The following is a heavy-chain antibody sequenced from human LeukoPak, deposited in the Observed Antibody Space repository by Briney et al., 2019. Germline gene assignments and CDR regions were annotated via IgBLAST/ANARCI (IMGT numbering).Heavy chain of an antibody. CDR2: IYYTGNT. J-gene: IGHJ5*02. V-gene: IGHV4-31*03. D-gene: IGHD6-25*01. CDR3: ARQLTAATTYNWFDP. CDR1: GGSISSVGYY. Sequence: SQTLSLTCTVSGGSISSVGYYWNWIRQHPGKGLEWIGYIYYTGNTHYNSSLKSRVTISRDTSKNHFSLTLESVTAADTAVYYCARQLTAATTYNWFDPWGQGTLVTVSS.